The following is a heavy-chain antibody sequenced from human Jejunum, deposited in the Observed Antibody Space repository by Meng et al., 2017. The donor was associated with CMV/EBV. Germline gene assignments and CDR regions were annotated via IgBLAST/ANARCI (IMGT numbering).Heavy chain of an antibody. CDR2: ISDDGIHL. CDR3: ARSDCPNAFCRLLPY. J-gene: IGHJ4*02. CDR1: GLTLSGYA. Sequence: SGLTLSGYAVHWLRQAPGKGLEWVAVISDDGIHLYYADSVRGRFTISRDNSKNTFYLQMNSLKTEDTALYYCARSDCPNAFCRLLPYWGQGTLVTVSS. D-gene: IGHD2-8*01. V-gene: IGHV3-30*04.